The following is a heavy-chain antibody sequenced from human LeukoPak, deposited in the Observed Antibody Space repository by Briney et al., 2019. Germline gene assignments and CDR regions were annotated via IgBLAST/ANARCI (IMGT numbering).Heavy chain of an antibody. V-gene: IGHV3-30*02. Sequence: PGGSLRLSCAASGFTFSSYAMSWVRQAPGKGLEWVSFIQYDGNNKYYTDSVKGRFTISRDDSKNTLYLQMSSLRAEDAAVYYCAKDGVIAGDRWGQGTLVTVSS. CDR2: IQYDGNNK. D-gene: IGHD3-16*02. CDR1: GFTFSSYA. J-gene: IGHJ4*02. CDR3: AKDGVIAGDR.